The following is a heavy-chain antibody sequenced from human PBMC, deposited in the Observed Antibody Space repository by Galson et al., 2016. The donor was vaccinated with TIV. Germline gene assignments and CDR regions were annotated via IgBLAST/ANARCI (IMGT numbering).Heavy chain of an antibody. CDR3: AKSGDSRSIDS. CDR2: LLYDGSSQ. J-gene: IGHJ4*02. Sequence: SLRLSCAASGFTFSHFGMHWVRQSPGKGLEWLAVLLYDGSSQFYADSVEGRFPISRDNSKNTLYLQMNSLGAEDTALYYCAKSGDSRSIDSWGQGTLVIVSS. CDR1: GFTFSHFG. D-gene: IGHD3-22*01. V-gene: IGHV3-30*18.